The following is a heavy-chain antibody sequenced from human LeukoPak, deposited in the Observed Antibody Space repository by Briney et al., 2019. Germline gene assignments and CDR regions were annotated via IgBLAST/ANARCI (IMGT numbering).Heavy chain of an antibody. CDR3: ARVPLAAHAFDI. CDR2: IIPIFGTA. V-gene: IGHV1-69*05. CDR1: GGTFSSYA. Sequence: ASVKVSCKASGGTFSSYAISWVRQAPGLGLEWMGGIIPIFGTANYAQKFQGRVTITTDESTSTAYMELSSLRSEDTAVYYCARVPLAAHAFDIWGQGTMVTVSS. J-gene: IGHJ3*02. D-gene: IGHD6-25*01.